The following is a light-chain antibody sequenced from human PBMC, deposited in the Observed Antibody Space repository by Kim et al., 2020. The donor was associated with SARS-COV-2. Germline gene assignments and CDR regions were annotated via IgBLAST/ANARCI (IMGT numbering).Light chain of an antibody. Sequence: DIVMTQSPYSLAVSLGERATINCKSSQSVLYSSNNNNYLAWYQQKPRQPPKLLIYWASIRESGVPDRFSGSGSGTDFTLTISSLQAEDVAVYYCQQYYGLPHTFGGGTKVEI. CDR1: QSVLYSSNNNNY. CDR2: WAS. CDR3: QQYYGLPHT. V-gene: IGKV4-1*01. J-gene: IGKJ4*01.